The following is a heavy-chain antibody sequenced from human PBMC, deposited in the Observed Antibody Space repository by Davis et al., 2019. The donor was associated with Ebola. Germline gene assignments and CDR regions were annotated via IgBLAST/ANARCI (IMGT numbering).Heavy chain of an antibody. J-gene: IGHJ4*02. CDR1: GFTFSDYA. V-gene: IGHV3-30-3*01. CDR2: MSYDGNNI. D-gene: IGHD4-23*01. Sequence: GESLKISCAASGFTFSDYAMHWVRRAPGKGLEWVAIMSYDGNNIYYADSVRGRFTISRDNSKNTLYLQMNTLRGEDTAVYYCARASGHGGNSDYFDYWGQGTLVSVSS. CDR3: ARASGHGGNSDYFDY.